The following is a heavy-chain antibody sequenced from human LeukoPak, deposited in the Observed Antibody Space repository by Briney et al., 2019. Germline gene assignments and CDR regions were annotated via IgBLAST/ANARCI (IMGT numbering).Heavy chain of an antibody. CDR3: ARSTWNDYYGSGSYLDY. Sequence: GGSLRLSCAASGFTFSSYSLNWVRQAPGQGLEWVSSITSGSTDIYYADSVKGRFTISRDNAKNSLSLQMNSLRAEDTAVYYCARSTWNDYYGSGSYLDYWGQGTLVTVSS. CDR2: ITSGSTDI. V-gene: IGHV3-21*01. D-gene: IGHD3-10*01. J-gene: IGHJ4*02. CDR1: GFTFSSYS.